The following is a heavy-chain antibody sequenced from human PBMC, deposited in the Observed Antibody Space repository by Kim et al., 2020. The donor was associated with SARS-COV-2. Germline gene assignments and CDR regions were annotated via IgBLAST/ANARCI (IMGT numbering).Heavy chain of an antibody. J-gene: IGHJ4*02. D-gene: IGHD2-15*01. CDR2: IKEGGSVR. V-gene: IGHV3-7*01. CDR3: ARDRRYSLDY. CDR1: GFTFSTNW. Sequence: GGSLRLSCVDSGFTFSTNWMSGVRQAPGKGLEWWAKIKEGGSVRYYAYSVLGRFTSSRDNAKNSLYLQMSSRSAEEAAVYYCARDRRYSLDYWGPGPPVTVSS.